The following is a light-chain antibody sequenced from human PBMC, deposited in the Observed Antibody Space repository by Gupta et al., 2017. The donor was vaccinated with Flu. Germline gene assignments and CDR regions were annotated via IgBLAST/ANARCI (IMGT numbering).Light chain of an antibody. V-gene: IGLV2-23*02. CDR2: EVT. CDR1: SSDVGTYNF. J-gene: IGLJ1*01. CDR3: CSYAGSSYV. Sequence: QTALTQPASVSGSPGQPITISCTGTSSDVGTYNFVSWYQQHPGKAPKLMIYEVTKRPSGVSNRFSASKSGNTASLTISGLQAEDEADYYCCSYAGSSYVFGTGTKVTVL.